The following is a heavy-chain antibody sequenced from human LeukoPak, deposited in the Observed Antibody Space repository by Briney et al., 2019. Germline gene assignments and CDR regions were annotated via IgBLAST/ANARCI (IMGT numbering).Heavy chain of an antibody. D-gene: IGHD1-26*01. V-gene: IGHV3-7*01. Sequence: GGSLRLSCAASGFTPSNYWMSWVRQAPGKGLEWVANTNQDGSHKYYVDSVKGRFTISRDKSKNSLYLQMNSLRAEDTALYFCARQMGATGVPYYFDYWGQATLVTVSS. CDR2: TNQDGSHK. CDR1: GFTPSNYW. CDR3: ARQMGATGVPYYFDY. J-gene: IGHJ4*02.